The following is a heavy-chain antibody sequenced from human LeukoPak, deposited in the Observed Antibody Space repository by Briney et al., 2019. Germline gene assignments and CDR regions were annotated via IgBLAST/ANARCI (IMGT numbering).Heavy chain of an antibody. CDR2: ISSRGSTI. D-gene: IGHD2-2*01. CDR3: ARSIPAGNRR. J-gene: IGHJ4*02. Sequence: GRSLRLSCAASGFTFSDYYMSWIRQAPGKGLEWVSYISSRGSTIDYADSVKGRFTISRDNAENSLYLQMNSLRAEDTAVYYCARSIPAGNRRWGQGTLVTVSS. CDR1: GFTFSDYY. V-gene: IGHV3-11*01.